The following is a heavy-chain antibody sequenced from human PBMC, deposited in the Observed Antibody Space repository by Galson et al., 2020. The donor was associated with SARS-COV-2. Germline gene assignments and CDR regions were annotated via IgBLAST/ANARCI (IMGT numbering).Heavy chain of an antibody. Sequence: GGSLRLSCAASGFTFSGSAVHWVRQASGKGLEWVGRMRSKAHGYATAYAASVNGRFTISRDDSKNTAYLQMNSLKTEDTAVYYCTSVDCGRDCYGQGTLVTVSS. D-gene: IGHD2-21*01. V-gene: IGHV3-73*01. CDR2: MRSKAHGYAT. J-gene: IGHJ4*02. CDR1: GFTFSGSA. CDR3: TSVDCGRDC.